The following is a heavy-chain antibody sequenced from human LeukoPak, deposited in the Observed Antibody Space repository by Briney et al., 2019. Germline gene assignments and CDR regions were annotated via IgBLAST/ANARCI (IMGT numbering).Heavy chain of an antibody. Sequence: GGSLRLSCAASGFTFSNAWMNWVRQAPGKGLEWVGRIKSKANGTTIDYAAPVKGRFTISRDDSKNTVFLQMNSLKSEDTAVYYCPTGGPAFDIWGQGTMVTVSS. V-gene: IGHV3-15*01. CDR3: PTGGPAFDI. CDR1: GFTFSNAW. CDR2: IKSKANGTTI. J-gene: IGHJ3*02.